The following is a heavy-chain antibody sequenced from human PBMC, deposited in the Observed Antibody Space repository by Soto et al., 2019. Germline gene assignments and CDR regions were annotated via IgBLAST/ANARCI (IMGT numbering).Heavy chain of an antibody. CDR3: AREGRGIVGATMNDY. V-gene: IGHV1-18*01. CDR2: ISAYNGNT. CDR1: GYTFTSYG. D-gene: IGHD1-26*01. J-gene: IGHJ4*02. Sequence: ASVKVSCKASGYTFTSYGISWVRQAPGKGLEWMGWISAYNGNTNYAQKLQGRVTMTTDTSTSTAYMELRSLRSDDTAVYYCAREGRGIVGATMNDYWGQGTLVTVSS.